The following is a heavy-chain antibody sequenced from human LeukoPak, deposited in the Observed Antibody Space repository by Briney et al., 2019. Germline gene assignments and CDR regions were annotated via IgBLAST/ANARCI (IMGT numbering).Heavy chain of an antibody. Sequence: GGSLRLSCAASGFTFSSYAMSWVRQAPGKGLEWVAVISYDGSNKYYADSVKGRFTISRDNSKNTLYLQMNSLRAEDTAVYYCARDARIAVAGTLIGYFDYWGQGTLVTVSS. CDR1: GFTFSSYA. J-gene: IGHJ4*02. CDR3: ARDARIAVAGTLIGYFDY. D-gene: IGHD6-19*01. CDR2: ISYDGSNK. V-gene: IGHV3-30-3*01.